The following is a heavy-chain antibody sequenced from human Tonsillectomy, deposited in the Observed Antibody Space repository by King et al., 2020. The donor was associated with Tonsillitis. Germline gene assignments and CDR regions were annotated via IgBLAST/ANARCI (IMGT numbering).Heavy chain of an antibody. Sequence: VQLVESGGGLIQPGRSLRLSCAASGFTVSSNYMTWVRQAPGKGLEWVSIIYNGGSTNDSDPVKGRCTISRDNSKKTMYLRMNSRRAEDTAVYYCARVVPDANFDLWGQGALVTV. D-gene: IGHD4/OR15-4a*01. V-gene: IGHV3-53*01. J-gene: IGHJ4*02. CDR3: ARVVPDANFDL. CDR2: IYNGGST. CDR1: GFTVSSNY.